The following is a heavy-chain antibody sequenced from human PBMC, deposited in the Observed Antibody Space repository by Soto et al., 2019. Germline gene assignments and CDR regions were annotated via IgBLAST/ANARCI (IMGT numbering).Heavy chain of an antibody. J-gene: IGHJ4*01. CDR3: ARDRIIMEVGSGFYF. Sequence: EVQLLESGGVLVQPGESLRLSCAASGFTFSNYAMSWVRQAPGKGLEWVSTISGSGGTTYYADSVKGRFTISRDNSKNTLYLQMKSLSAGDTALYYCARDRIIMEVGSGFYFWGHGTLVTVSS. D-gene: IGHD3-10*01. CDR1: GFTFSNYA. CDR2: ISGSGGTT. V-gene: IGHV3-23*01.